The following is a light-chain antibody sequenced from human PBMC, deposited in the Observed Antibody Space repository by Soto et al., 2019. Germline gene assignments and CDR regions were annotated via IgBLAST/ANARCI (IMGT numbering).Light chain of an antibody. CDR1: QSLSYW. Sequence: DLQMPQSPSTLSASVGDTVTITCRASQSLSYWLAWYQQKPGQAPKLLIHKASTLESGVPSRFSGSGSGTEFTLTISSLQPDDFATFYCQQYDRFPYTFGQGTKLEIK. J-gene: IGKJ2*01. CDR2: KAS. CDR3: QQYDRFPYT. V-gene: IGKV1-5*03.